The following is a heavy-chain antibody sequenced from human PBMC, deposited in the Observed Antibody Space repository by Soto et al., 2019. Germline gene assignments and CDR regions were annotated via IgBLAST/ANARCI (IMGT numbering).Heavy chain of an antibody. D-gene: IGHD4-17*01. V-gene: IGHV4-30-4*01. J-gene: IGHJ4*02. CDR3: ARNYGDYEAMDY. Sequence: QVQLQESGPGLVKPSQTLSLTCTVSGGSISSGDYYWSWIRQPPGKGLEWIGYIYYRGSTYYNPSLKGRFTNSVDTSKNQFSLKRSSVTAADTAVYYCARNYGDYEAMDYWGQGTLVTVSS. CDR1: GGSISSGDYY. CDR2: IYYRGST.